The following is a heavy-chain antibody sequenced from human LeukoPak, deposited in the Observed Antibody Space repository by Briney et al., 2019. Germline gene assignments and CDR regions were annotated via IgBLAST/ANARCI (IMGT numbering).Heavy chain of an antibody. V-gene: IGHV3-21*01. Sequence: PGGSLRLSCAASGFTFSSYSMNWVRQAPGKGLEWVSSISSSSSYIYYADPVKGRFTISRDNAKNSLYLQMNSLRAEDTAVYYCARALEWELLRYYFDYWGQGTLVTVSS. CDR2: ISSSSSYI. CDR3: ARALEWELLRYYFDY. CDR1: GFTFSSYS. J-gene: IGHJ4*02. D-gene: IGHD1-26*01.